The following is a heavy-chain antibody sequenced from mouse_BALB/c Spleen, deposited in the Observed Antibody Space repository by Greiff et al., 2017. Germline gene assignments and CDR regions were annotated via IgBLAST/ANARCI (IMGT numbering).Heavy chain of an antibody. Sequence: VQLQQSGPELVKPGASVKISCKASGYSFTGYYMHWVKQSPVKSLEWIGRINPCNGATNYNQNFKDKASLTVDKSSSTAYMELHSLTSEDSAVYYCARPDYYGYFDYWGQGTTLTVSS. CDR1: GYSFTGYY. CDR3: ARPDYYGYFDY. CDR2: INPCNGAT. D-gene: IGHD1-1*01. J-gene: IGHJ2*01. V-gene: IGHV1-42*01.